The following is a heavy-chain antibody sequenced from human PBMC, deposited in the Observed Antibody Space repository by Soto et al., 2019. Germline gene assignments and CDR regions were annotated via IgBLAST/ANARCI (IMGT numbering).Heavy chain of an antibody. CDR3: ARALGGSYFPDY. V-gene: IGHV4-39*01. D-gene: IGHD1-26*01. Sequence: QLQLQESGPGLVKPSETLSLTCTVSGGSISSSSYYWGWIRQPPGKGLEWIGSIYYSGSTYYNPSLKSRVTISVDTSKNQFSPKLSSVTAADTAVYYCARALGGSYFPDYWGQGTLVTVSS. CDR2: IYYSGST. J-gene: IGHJ4*02. CDR1: GGSISSSSYY.